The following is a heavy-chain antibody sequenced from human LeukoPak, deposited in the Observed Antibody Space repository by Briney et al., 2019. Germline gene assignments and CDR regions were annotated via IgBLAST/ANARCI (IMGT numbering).Heavy chain of an antibody. V-gene: IGHV3-7*04. J-gene: IGHJ4*02. CDR2: IRHDGSDV. CDR1: GFNFDNYY. D-gene: IGHD3-10*01. Sequence: GGSLRQSCVGSGFNFDNYYMSWVRQAPGKGLEWVADIRHDGSDVYNVDSVRGRFTISRDDAKNSVFLQMNSLKDEDTAVYYCVRDGSGSDFSLDYWGQGTLVTVSS. CDR3: VRDGSGSDFSLDY.